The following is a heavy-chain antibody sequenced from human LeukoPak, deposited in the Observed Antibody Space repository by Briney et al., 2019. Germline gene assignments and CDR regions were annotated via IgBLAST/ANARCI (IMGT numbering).Heavy chain of an antibody. CDR2: FIPIFGTA. V-gene: IGHV1-69*05. D-gene: IGHD2-21*02. CDR1: GGTFSRYA. Sequence: ASVTVSGTASGGTFSRYAISWVRQAPGQGVEWMGGFIPIFGTANYAQKFQGRVTITTDESTSTAYMELSSLRSEDTAVYYCARVHVVYCCGDCYPFDYWGQGTLVTVSS. CDR3: ARVHVVYCCGDCYPFDY. J-gene: IGHJ4*02.